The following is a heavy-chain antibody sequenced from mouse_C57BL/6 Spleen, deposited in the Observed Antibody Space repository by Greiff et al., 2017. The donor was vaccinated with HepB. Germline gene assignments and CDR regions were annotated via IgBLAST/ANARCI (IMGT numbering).Heavy chain of an antibody. Sequence: QVQLQQPGAELVKPGASVKMSCKASGYTFTSYWITWVKQRPGQGLEWIGDIYPGSGSTNYNEKLKSKATLTVETSSSTAYMQLSSLTSEDSAVYYCARNLRGAMDYWGQGTSVTVSS. CDR3: ARNLRGAMDY. CDR1: GYTFTSYW. CDR2: IYPGSGST. V-gene: IGHV1-55*01. D-gene: IGHD1-1*01. J-gene: IGHJ4*01.